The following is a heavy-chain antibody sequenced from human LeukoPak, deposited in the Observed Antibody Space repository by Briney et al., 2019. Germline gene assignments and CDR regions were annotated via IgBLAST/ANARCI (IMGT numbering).Heavy chain of an antibody. Sequence: GASVKVSCKASGYTFTSYDINWVRQATGQGLEWMGWMNPNSGNTGYAQKFQGRVTMTRNTSISTAYMELSSLRSEDTAVYYCARGLTTVTSRSYYYYYMDVWGKGTTVTISS. D-gene: IGHD4-17*01. CDR3: ARGLTTVTSRSYYYYYMDV. V-gene: IGHV1-8*01. CDR1: GYTFTSYD. CDR2: MNPNSGNT. J-gene: IGHJ6*03.